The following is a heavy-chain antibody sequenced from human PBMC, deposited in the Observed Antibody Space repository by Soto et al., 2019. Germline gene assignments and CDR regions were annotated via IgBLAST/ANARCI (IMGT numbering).Heavy chain of an antibody. CDR3: ARATLGDILTGYYKNYFDY. CDR2: IIPIFGTA. Sequence: GAAVKVSCKASGGTFSSYAISWVRQAPGQGXEWMGGIIPIFGTANYAQKFQGRVTITADESTSTAYMELSSLRSEDTAVYYCARATLGDILTGYYKNYFDYWGQGTLVTVSS. D-gene: IGHD3-9*01. CDR1: GGTFSSYA. V-gene: IGHV1-69*13. J-gene: IGHJ4*02.